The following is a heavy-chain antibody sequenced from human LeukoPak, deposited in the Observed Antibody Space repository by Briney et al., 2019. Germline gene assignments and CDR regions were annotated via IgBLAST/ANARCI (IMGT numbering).Heavy chain of an antibody. V-gene: IGHV3-53*01. Sequence: GGSLRLSCAASGFTVSSNYMTWVRQAPGQGLEWVSVIYFGGTTYYADSVKGRFTISRDNSKNTLYLQMNSLRAEDTAVYYCAKAGCGDGSCYYAEYFQHWGQGTLVTVSS. J-gene: IGHJ1*01. D-gene: IGHD2-15*01. CDR1: GFTVSSNY. CDR3: AKAGCGDGSCYYAEYFQH. CDR2: IYFGGTT.